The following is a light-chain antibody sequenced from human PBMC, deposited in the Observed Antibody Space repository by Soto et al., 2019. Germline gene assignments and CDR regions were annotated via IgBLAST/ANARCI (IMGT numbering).Light chain of an antibody. CDR1: SSNIGAGYD. J-gene: IGLJ1*01. V-gene: IGLV1-40*01. Sequence: QSVLTQPPSVSGAPGQRVTISCTGSSSNIGAGYDVHWYQQLPGTAPKLLIYGNSNRPSGVPVRFSGSKSGTSASLAITGLQADDEADYYCQSYDSSLSGYVFGTGTKLTVL. CDR3: QSYDSSLSGYV. CDR2: GNS.